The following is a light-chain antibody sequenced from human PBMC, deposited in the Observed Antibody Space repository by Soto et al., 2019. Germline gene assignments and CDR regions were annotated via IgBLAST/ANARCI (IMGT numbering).Light chain of an antibody. V-gene: IGKV1-5*01. Sequence: DIQMTQSPSSLSASVGDIVTITCRASQSISSWLAWYQQKPGKAPKLLIFDAFSLESGVPSRFSGSRSGTEFTLTISSLQPDDYATYYCQQYNSYSPLTFGGGTKVDI. CDR1: QSISSW. J-gene: IGKJ4*01. CDR3: QQYNSYSPLT. CDR2: DAF.